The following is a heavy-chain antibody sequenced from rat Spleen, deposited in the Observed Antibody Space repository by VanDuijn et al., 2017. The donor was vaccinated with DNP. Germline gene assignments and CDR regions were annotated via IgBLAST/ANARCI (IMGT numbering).Heavy chain of an antibody. J-gene: IGHJ3*01. Sequence: EVQLVESGGGLVQPGRSLKLSCAASGFTFSDYNMAWVRQAPKKGLEWVATISYDGTSTYYRDSVKGRFTISRDTARNTLYLQMDSLRSEDTATYYCSTADYSSYWGQGTLVTVSS. V-gene: IGHV5-7*01. CDR3: STADYSSY. D-gene: IGHD1-2*01. CDR2: ISYDGTST. CDR1: GFTFSDYN.